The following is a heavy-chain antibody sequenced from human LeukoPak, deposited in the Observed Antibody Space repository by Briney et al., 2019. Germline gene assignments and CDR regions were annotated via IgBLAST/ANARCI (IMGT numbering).Heavy chain of an antibody. V-gene: IGHV6-1*01. D-gene: IGHD3-10*01. J-gene: IGHJ4*02. Sequence: SQTLSLTCAISGDSVSSNSGAWNWIRQSPSRGLEWLGRTYYRSKWYNNYAPSVKGRITINSDTSKNQFSLRLSSMTPEDAAVYYCARGATYYSGDSGYPGPYFLDYWGQGTLVTVSS. CDR2: TYYRSKWYN. CDR1: GDSVSSNSGA. CDR3: ARGATYYSGDSGYPGPYFLDY.